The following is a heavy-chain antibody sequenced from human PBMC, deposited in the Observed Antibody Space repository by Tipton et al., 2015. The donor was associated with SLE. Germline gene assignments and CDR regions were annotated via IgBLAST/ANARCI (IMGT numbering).Heavy chain of an antibody. J-gene: IGHJ3*02. CDR3: ARDNDSGNGAFDI. V-gene: IGHV3-11*04. CDR1: GFTFSDYY. CDR2: ISSSGSTI. Sequence: SLRLSCAASGFTFSDYYMSWIRQAPGKGLEWVSYISSSGSTIYYADSVKGRFTISRDNAKNSLYLQMNSLRAEDTAVYYCARDNDSGNGAFDIWGQGTMVTVSS. D-gene: IGHD1-1*01.